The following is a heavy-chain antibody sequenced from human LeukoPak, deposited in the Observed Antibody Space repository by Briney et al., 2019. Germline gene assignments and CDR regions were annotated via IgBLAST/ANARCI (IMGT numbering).Heavy chain of an antibody. CDR3: TRDLPPSGSYGYDAFDI. D-gene: IGHD1-26*01. CDR1: GFTFSGSV. Sequence: PGGSLRLSCAASGFTFSGSVMHWVRQASGKGLEWVGRIRSKANSYATAYAASVKGRFTISRDDSKNTAYLQMNSLKTEDTAVYYCTRDLPPSGSYGYDAFDIWGQGTMVTVSS. CDR2: IRSKANSYAT. J-gene: IGHJ3*02. V-gene: IGHV3-73*01.